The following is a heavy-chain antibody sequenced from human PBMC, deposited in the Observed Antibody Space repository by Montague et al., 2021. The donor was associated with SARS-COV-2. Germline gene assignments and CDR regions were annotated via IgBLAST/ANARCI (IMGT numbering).Heavy chain of an antibody. D-gene: IGHD3-22*01. CDR3: ARDTRITMLVVVNRYGMDV. V-gene: IGHV4-39*07. Sequence: SETLSLTCTVSGGAISSSSYYWGWIRQPPGKGLEWIGSIYYSGSTYYNPSLKSRVTISVDTSKNQFSLKLSSMTAADTAVYYCARDTRITMLVVVNRYGMDVWGQGSLVIVSS. J-gene: IGHJ6*02. CDR2: IYYSGST. CDR1: GGAISSSSYY.